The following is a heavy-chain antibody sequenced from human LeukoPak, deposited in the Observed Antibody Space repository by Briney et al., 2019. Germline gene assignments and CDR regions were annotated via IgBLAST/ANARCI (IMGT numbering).Heavy chain of an antibody. Sequence: PGGSLRLSCAASGFTFSSYAMHWVRQAPGKGLEWVAVISYDGSNKYYADSVKGRFTISRDNSKNTLYLQMNSLRAEDTAVYYCAKGYPLGYWGQGTLVTVSS. CDR3: AKGYPLGY. CDR2: ISYDGSNK. CDR1: GFTFSSYA. V-gene: IGHV3-30-3*01. J-gene: IGHJ4*02. D-gene: IGHD3-16*01.